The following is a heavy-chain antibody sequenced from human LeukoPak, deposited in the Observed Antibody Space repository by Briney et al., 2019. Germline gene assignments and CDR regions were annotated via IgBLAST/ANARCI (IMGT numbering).Heavy chain of an antibody. CDR1: GFTFSSYA. J-gene: IGHJ1*01. Sequence: PGGSLRLSCAASGFTFSSYAMHWVRQAPGKGLEWVTIISYDGSKKYYADYVKGRFTISRDNSKNTLYLQMNSLRDEDTAVYYCAKEIYGDSTGGRFQHWGQGTLVSVSS. V-gene: IGHV3-30*04. CDR2: ISYDGSKK. CDR3: AKEIYGDSTGGRFQH. D-gene: IGHD4-17*01.